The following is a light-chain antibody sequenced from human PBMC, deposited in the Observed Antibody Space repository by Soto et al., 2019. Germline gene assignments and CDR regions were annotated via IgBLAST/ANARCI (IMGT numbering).Light chain of an antibody. CDR1: QSVSSNY. Sequence: EIVLTQSPGTLSLSPGERATLSCRASQSVSSNYLAWYQQKPGQAPRLLIYGASSRATGIPDRFSGSGSGTDFTLTISRLEPEDFAVYYCQQKGSSPRTFGQGTKLEIK. J-gene: IGKJ2*01. CDR2: GAS. V-gene: IGKV3-20*01. CDR3: QQKGSSPRT.